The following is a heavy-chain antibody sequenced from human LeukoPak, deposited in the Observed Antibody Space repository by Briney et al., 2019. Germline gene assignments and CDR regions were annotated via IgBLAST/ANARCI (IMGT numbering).Heavy chain of an antibody. CDR2: MYYSGTT. CDR3: ARHPPRDGSAFDY. J-gene: IGHJ4*02. Sequence: SETLSLTCTVSGGSVSSGSYYWGWIRQPPGKGLEWIASMYYSGTTFYSPSLTSRVTISVDTSKNQLSLKLGSVTAADTAVYYCARHPPRDGSAFDYWGQGTLVTVSS. V-gene: IGHV4-39*01. CDR1: GGSVSSGSYY.